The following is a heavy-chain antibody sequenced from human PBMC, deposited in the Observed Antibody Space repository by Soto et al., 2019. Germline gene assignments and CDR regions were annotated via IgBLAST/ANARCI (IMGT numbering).Heavy chain of an antibody. D-gene: IGHD3-10*01. J-gene: IGHJ4*02. CDR1: GGSISSSSYY. Sequence: SETLSLTCTVSGGSISSSSYYWVWIRQPPGKGLEWIGSIYYSGSTYYNPSLKSRVTISVDTSKNQFSLKLSSVTAADTAVYYCVRDRPGSQHYFDFWGQGNMVTVSS. CDR3: VRDRPGSQHYFDF. V-gene: IGHV4-39*02. CDR2: IYYSGST.